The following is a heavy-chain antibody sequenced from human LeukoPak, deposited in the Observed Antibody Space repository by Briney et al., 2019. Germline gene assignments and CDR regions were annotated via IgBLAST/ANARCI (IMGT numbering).Heavy chain of an antibody. CDR1: GFTFSSYW. Sequence: SAGSLRLSCAASGFTFSSYWRSWVRQAPGKGLEWVANMKQDGSEKYYVDSVKGPFTISRDNAKNSLYLQMNSLRAEDTAVYYCARSLAAGFDIWGQGTMVTVSS. CDR3: ARSLAAGFDI. V-gene: IGHV3-7*04. D-gene: IGHD3-10*01. CDR2: MKQDGSEK. J-gene: IGHJ3*02.